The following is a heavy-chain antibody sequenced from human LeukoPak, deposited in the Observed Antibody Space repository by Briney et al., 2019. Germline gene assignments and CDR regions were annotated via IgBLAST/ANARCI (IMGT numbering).Heavy chain of an antibody. CDR2: ISYDGSNK. CDR1: GFSFSSYG. D-gene: IGHD3-10*01. Sequence: GGSLRLSCAASGFSFSSYGMHWVRQAPGKGLEWVAVISYDGSNKYYADSVKGRFTISRDNSKNTLYVQMNSLRAEDTAVYYCAKDRGFGVFFQYYFDYWGQGTLVTVSS. V-gene: IGHV3-30*18. J-gene: IGHJ4*02. CDR3: AKDRGFGVFFQYYFDY.